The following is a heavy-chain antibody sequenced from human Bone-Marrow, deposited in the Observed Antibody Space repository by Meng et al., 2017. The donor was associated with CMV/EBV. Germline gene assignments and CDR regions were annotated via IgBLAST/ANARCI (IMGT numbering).Heavy chain of an antibody. CDR2: ISWNSGSI. CDR3: ARDQAGYSSGYPHSFDY. J-gene: IGHJ4*02. Sequence: GGSLRLSCAASGFTFDDYAMHWVRQAPGKGLEWVSGISWNSGSIGYADSVKGRFTISRDNAKNSLYLQMNSLRAEDMALYYCARDQAGYSSGYPHSFDYWGQGTLVTVSS. D-gene: IGHD3-22*01. V-gene: IGHV3-9*03. CDR1: GFTFDDYA.